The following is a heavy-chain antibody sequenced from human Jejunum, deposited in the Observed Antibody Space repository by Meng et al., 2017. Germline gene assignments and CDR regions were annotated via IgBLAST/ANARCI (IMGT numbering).Heavy chain of an antibody. CDR2: ISYDGSNK. D-gene: IGHD5-24*01. V-gene: IGHV3-30*18. Sequence: GESLKISCAASGFTFSSYGMHWVRQTPGKGLEWVAVISYDGSNKYYADSVKGRFTISRDNSKNTLYLQMNSLRAEDTAVYYWAKDGGRDGYNLLLYYFDYWGQGTLVTVSS. J-gene: IGHJ4*02. CDR1: GFTFSSYG. CDR3: AKDGGRDGYNLLLYYFDY.